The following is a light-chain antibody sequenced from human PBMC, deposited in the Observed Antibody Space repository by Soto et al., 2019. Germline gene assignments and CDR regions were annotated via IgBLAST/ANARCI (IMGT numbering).Light chain of an antibody. Sequence: EVELTQSPGTLSLSPGERATLACRASQSVTRSYLAWYHQKPGQAPRLLIYVTSSMATGIPDRFSGIGSGTDFTLTISRVEPEDSAVYYCQLYGSSPPFIFDPGNRVDVK. CDR3: QLYGSSPPFI. CDR2: VTS. V-gene: IGKV3-20*01. CDR1: QSVTRSY. J-gene: IGKJ3*01.